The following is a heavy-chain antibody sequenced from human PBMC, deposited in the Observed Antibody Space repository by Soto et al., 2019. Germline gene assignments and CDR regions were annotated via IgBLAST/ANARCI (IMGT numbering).Heavy chain of an antibody. Sequence: GASVKVSCKASGYTFTSYGISWVRQAPGQGLEWIGWISAYNGNTNYAQKLQGRVTMTTDTSTSTAYMELRSLRSDDTAVYYCARVEKGGYCSSTSCPDYYYGMDVWGQGTTVTVSS. CDR2: ISAYNGNT. J-gene: IGHJ6*02. V-gene: IGHV1-18*01. CDR3: ARVEKGGYCSSTSCPDYYYGMDV. CDR1: GYTFTSYG. D-gene: IGHD2-2*01.